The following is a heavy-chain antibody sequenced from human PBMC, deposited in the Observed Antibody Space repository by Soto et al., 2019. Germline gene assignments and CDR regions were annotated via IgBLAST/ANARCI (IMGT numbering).Heavy chain of an antibody. CDR3: ARRSIVVVTAMGGAVYYYGMDV. V-gene: IGHV1-18*01. D-gene: IGHD2-21*02. CDR1: GYTFTSYG. Sequence: ASVKVSCKASGYTFTSYGISWVRQAPGQGLEWMGWISAYNGNTNYAQKLQGRVTMTTDTSTSTAYMELRSLRSDDTAVYYCARRSIVVVTAMGGAVYYYGMDVWGQRTTVTVSS. J-gene: IGHJ6*02. CDR2: ISAYNGNT.